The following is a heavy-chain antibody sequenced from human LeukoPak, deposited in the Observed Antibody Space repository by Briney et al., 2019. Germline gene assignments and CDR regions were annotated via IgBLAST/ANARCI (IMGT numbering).Heavy chain of an antibody. CDR1: GITFSSYG. D-gene: IGHD4-17*01. Sequence: PGGSLRLSCAASGITFSSYGMHWVRQAPGKGLEWVAVISYDGSNKYYADSVKGRFTISRDNSKNTLYLQMNSLRTEDTAVYYCARTTYGDYGPSDYWGQGTLVTVSS. V-gene: IGHV3-30*03. J-gene: IGHJ4*02. CDR2: ISYDGSNK. CDR3: ARTTYGDYGPSDY.